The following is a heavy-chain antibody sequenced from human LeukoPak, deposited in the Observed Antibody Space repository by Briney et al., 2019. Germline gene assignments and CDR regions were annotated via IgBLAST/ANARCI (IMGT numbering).Heavy chain of an antibody. CDR3: ARDVLRFLGWLHPPDY. CDR2: IWYDGSNK. Sequence: PGGSLRLSCAASGFTFSSYGMHWVRQAPGKGLEWVAVIWYDGSNKYYADSVKGRFTISRDNSKNTLYLQMNSLRAEDTAVYYCARDVLRFLGWLHPPDYWGQGTLVTVSS. J-gene: IGHJ4*02. D-gene: IGHD3-3*01. CDR1: GFTFSSYG. V-gene: IGHV3-33*01.